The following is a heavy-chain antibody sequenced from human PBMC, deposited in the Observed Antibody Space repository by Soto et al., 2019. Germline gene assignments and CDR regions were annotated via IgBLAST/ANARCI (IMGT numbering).Heavy chain of an antibody. CDR1: GFTFGPYS. CDR2: ISSDIITT. Sequence: QTGGSLRLSCSASGFTFGPYSMHWVRQPPGKGLEWVAFISSDIITTNYADSVRGRFSISRDNYKNTVFLQINSPRTEDTAIYFCVRGRGYASSSMDAWGQGTLVTVSA. D-gene: IGHD6-6*01. CDR3: VRGRGYASSSMDA. J-gene: IGHJ5*01. V-gene: IGHV3-30-3*01.